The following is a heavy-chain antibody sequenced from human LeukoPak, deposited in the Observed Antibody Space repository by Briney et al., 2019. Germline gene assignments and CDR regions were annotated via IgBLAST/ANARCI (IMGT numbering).Heavy chain of an antibody. CDR3: ASQIVGFDI. J-gene: IGHJ3*02. Sequence: SETLSLTCAVYGGPFSGYYWSWIRQPPGKGLEWIGEINHSGSTNYNPSLKSRVTISVDTSKNQFSLKLSSVTAADTAVYYCASQIVGFDIWGQGTMVTVSS. CDR1: GGPFSGYY. V-gene: IGHV4-34*01. D-gene: IGHD2-15*01. CDR2: INHSGST.